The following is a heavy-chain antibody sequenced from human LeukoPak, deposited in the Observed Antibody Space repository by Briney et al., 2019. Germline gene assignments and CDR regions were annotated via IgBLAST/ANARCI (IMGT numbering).Heavy chain of an antibody. Sequence: PSETLSLTCAVYGGSFSGYYWSWIRQPPGKGLEWIGEIIHSGSTNYNPSLKSRVTISVDTSKNQFSLKLSSVTAADTAVYYCARAVEMATIIDYWGQGTLVTVSS. D-gene: IGHD5-24*01. CDR3: ARAVEMATIIDY. V-gene: IGHV4-34*12. J-gene: IGHJ4*02. CDR1: GGSFSGYY. CDR2: IIHSGST.